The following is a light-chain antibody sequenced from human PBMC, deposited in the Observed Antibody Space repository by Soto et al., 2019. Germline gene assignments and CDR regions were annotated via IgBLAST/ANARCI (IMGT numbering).Light chain of an antibody. Sequence: DIQMTQSPSTLSASLGDRVTITCRASQSISSWLAWYQQKPGKAPKLLIYKASSLESGVPSRFSGSGSGTEFTLTISSLQPDDFATYYCQQYTQFGQGTKVDI. J-gene: IGKJ1*01. CDR3: QQYTQ. V-gene: IGKV1-5*03. CDR2: KAS. CDR1: QSISSW.